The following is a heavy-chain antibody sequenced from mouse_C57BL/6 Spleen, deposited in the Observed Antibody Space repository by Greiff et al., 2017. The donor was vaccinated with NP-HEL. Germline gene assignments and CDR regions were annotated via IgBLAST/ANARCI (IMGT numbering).Heavy chain of an antibody. J-gene: IGHJ4*01. CDR1: GYTFTSYG. V-gene: IGHV1-81*01. D-gene: IGHD3-2*02. Sequence: VQLQQSGAELARPGASVKLSCKASGYTFTSYGISWVKQRTGQGLEWIGEIYPRSGNTYYNEKFKGKATLTADKSSSTAYMELRSLTSEDSAVYFCARSGDSLYYYAMDYWGQGTSVTVSS. CDR3: ARSGDSLYYYAMDY. CDR2: IYPRSGNT.